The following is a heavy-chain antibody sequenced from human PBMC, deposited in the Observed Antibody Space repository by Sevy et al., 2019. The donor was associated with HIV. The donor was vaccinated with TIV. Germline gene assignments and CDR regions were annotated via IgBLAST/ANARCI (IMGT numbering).Heavy chain of an antibody. CDR3: ARHGGIAVATLDY. J-gene: IGHJ4*02. CDR1: GGSISSSTYY. Sequence: SETLFLTCTVSGGSISSSTYYWGWIRQPPEKGLEWIASIYYSGSTYYNVSLESRVTIYVDMSKNQFSLRLTSVTAADTAVYYCARHGGIAVATLDYWGQGTLVTVSS. V-gene: IGHV4-39*01. D-gene: IGHD6-19*01. CDR2: IYYSGST.